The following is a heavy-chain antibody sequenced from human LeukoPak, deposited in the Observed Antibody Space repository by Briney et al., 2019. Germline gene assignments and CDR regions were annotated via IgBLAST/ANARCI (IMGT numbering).Heavy chain of an antibody. CDR1: GGSISSGSCY. D-gene: IGHD3-3*01. CDR2: IYTSGST. CDR3: ARKGDFWSGYRSYWYFDL. Sequence: PSQTLSLTCTVSGGSISSGSCYWSWIRQPAGKGLEWIGRIYTSGSTNYNPSLKSRVTISVDMSKNQFSLKLSSVTAADTAVYYCARKGDFWSGYRSYWYFDLWGRGTLVTVSS. J-gene: IGHJ2*01. V-gene: IGHV4-61*02.